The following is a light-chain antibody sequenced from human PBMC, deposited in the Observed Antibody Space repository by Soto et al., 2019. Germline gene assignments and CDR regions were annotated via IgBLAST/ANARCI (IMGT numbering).Light chain of an antibody. CDR3: QQYNNWPPWT. CDR2: GAS. J-gene: IGKJ1*01. CDR1: QSVSRN. V-gene: IGKV3-15*01. Sequence: EIVMTQSPATLSVSPGERATLSCRASQSVSRNLAWYQQKPGQAPRLLIYGASTRATGIPARFSGSGSGTEFTLNISRLQSEDFAVYYCQQYNNWPPWTFGQGTKGEIK.